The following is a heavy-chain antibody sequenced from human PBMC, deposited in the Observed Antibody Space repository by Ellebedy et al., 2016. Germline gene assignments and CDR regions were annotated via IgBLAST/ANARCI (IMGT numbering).Heavy chain of an antibody. J-gene: IGHJ3*02. Sequence: GGSLRLSCAASGFTFSSYAMSWVRQAPGKGLEWVSGIGATAINTYYADSVKGRFTISRDNAQNSLYLEMNDLRAEDTAMYYCASYRYYDLTAFDMWGQGTMVTVSS. CDR1: GFTFSSYA. D-gene: IGHD3-3*01. CDR3: ASYRYYDLTAFDM. V-gene: IGHV3-23*01. CDR2: IGATAINT.